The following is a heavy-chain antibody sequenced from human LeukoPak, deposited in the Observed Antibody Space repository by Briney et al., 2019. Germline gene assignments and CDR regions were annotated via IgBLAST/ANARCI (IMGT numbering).Heavy chain of an antibody. CDR2: ISGSGGST. J-gene: IGHJ6*03. CDR3: ASMTVAYYYMDV. CDR1: GFTFSSYA. V-gene: IGHV3-23*01. Sequence: GGTLRLSCAASGFTFSSYAMSWVRQAPGKGLEWVSAISGSGGSTYYADSVKGRFTISRDNSKNTLYLQMNSLRAEDTAVYYCASMTVAYYYMDVWGKGTTVTVSS. D-gene: IGHD2-21*02.